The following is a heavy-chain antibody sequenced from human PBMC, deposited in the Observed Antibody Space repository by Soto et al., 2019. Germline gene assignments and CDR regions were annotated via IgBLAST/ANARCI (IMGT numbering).Heavy chain of an antibody. CDR1: GFTFSTYG. CDR3: ARDGWVVVAGLDY. CDR2: MWYDGSNK. J-gene: IGHJ4*02. V-gene: IGHV3-33*01. D-gene: IGHD2-15*01. Sequence: QVQLVESGGSVVQPGRSLRLSCAASGFTFSTYGMHWVRQAPGKGLEWVAGMWYDGSNKYYADSVKGRFTISRDNSKNTLYLQMNSLRAEDTAVYYCARDGWVVVAGLDYWGQGTLVTVSS.